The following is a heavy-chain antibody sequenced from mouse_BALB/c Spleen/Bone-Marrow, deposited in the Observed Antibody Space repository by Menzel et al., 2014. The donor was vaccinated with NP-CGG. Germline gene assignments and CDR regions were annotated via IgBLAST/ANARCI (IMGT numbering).Heavy chain of an antibody. Sequence: EVKVEESGGGLVKPGGSLKLSCAASGFTFSSYGMSWVRQTPEKRLEWVATISGGGSYPYYPDSVKGRFTISRDNAKNNLYLQMSSLRAEDTALYYCARLYYDYDGGAYWGQGTLVTVSA. D-gene: IGHD2-4*01. CDR3: ARLYYDYDGGAY. CDR1: GFTFSSYG. CDR2: ISGGGSYP. J-gene: IGHJ3*01. V-gene: IGHV5-9-2*01.